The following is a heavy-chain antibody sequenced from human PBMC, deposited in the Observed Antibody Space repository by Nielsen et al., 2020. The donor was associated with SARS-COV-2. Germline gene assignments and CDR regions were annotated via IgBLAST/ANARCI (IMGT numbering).Heavy chain of an antibody. D-gene: IGHD3-22*01. CDR2: INSDGSST. V-gene: IGHV3-74*01. CDR1: GFTFSSYW. J-gene: IGHJ4*02. CDR3: ARDGWDSSGYYSLPFDY. Sequence: GESLKISCAASGFTFSSYWMHWVRQAPGKGLVWVSRINSDGSSTSYADSAKGRFTISRDNAKNTLYLQMNSLRAEDTAVYYCARDGWDSSGYYSLPFDYWGQGTLVTVSS.